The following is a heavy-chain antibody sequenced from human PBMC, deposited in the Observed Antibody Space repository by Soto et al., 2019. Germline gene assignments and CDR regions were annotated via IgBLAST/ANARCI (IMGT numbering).Heavy chain of an antibody. Sequence: GSLRLSCAASGFTFSSYAMSWVRQAPGKGLEWVSAISGSGGSTYYADSVKGRFTISRDNSKNTLYLQMNSLRAEDTAVYYCAKGGYARYYYYGMDVWGQGTTVTVSS. CDR3: AKGGYARYYYYGMDV. CDR1: GFTFSSYA. D-gene: IGHD5-12*01. V-gene: IGHV3-23*01. J-gene: IGHJ6*02. CDR2: ISGSGGST.